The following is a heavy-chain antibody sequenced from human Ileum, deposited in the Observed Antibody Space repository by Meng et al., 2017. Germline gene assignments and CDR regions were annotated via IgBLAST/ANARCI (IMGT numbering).Heavy chain of an antibody. D-gene: IGHD1-26*01. J-gene: IGHJ4*02. V-gene: IGHV4-34*01. CDR1: GDSFTDYY. Sequence: QLQRMQWGAGMLKPSETLSLPCNVYGDSFTDYYWNWIRQPPGKGLEWIGEIHYSGSTNYNPSLESRVTISEDTSQKQFSLRLSSVTAADTAVYYCARRIRGGSYLGWGQGTLVTVSS. CDR2: IHYSGST. CDR3: ARRIRGGSYLG.